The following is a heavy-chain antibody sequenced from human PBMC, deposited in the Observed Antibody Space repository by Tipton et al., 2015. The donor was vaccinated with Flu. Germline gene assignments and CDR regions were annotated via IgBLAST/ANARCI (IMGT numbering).Heavy chain of an antibody. Sequence: LSLTCAASGFTFSHFWMSWARQAPGKGLESVAHIKQDGNDQYYLDSVKGRFTISRDNAKNSVYLQMNSLKTEDTAVYYCVRGWSSDYWGQGTLVTVSP. CDR2: IKQDGNDQ. V-gene: IGHV3-7*01. CDR1: GFTFSHFW. J-gene: IGHJ4*02. CDR3: VRGWSSDY.